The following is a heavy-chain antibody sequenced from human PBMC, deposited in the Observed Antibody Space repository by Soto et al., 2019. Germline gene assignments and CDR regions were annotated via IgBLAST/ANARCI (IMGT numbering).Heavy chain of an antibody. D-gene: IGHD1-26*01. CDR1: GFTFSSYG. Sequence: EVQLLESGGGLVQPGGSLRLSCAASGFTFSSYGMSWVRQAPGKGLEWVSAISGSGGSTYYADSVKGRFTISRDNSKNTLYLQMNSLRAEDTAVYYCAKDYRTMGATIEYFQHWGQGTLVTVSS. CDR3: AKDYRTMGATIEYFQH. V-gene: IGHV3-23*01. CDR2: ISGSGGST. J-gene: IGHJ1*01.